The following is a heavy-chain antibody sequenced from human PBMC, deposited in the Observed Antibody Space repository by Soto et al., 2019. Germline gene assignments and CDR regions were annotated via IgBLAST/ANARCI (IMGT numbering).Heavy chain of an antibody. CDR2: INAGNGNT. J-gene: IGHJ5*02. V-gene: IGHV1-3*01. CDR3: ARRAAAGIIGFDP. Sequence: GASVKVSCKASGYTFTSYAMHWVRQAPGQRLEWMGWINAGNGNTKYSQKFQGRVTITRDTSASTAYMELSSLRSEDTAVYYCARRAAAGIIGFDPWGQGXLVTVSS. D-gene: IGHD6-13*01. CDR1: GYTFTSYA.